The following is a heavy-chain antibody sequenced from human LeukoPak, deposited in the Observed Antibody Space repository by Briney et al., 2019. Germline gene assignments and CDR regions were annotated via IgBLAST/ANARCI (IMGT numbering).Heavy chain of an antibody. J-gene: IGHJ3*02. CDR2: ITSSSSYI. D-gene: IGHD1-26*01. Sequence: GGSLRLSCAASGFTFSSYNMNWVRQAPGNGLEWVSYITSSSSYIYYAGSVKGRFTISRDKAKNSLYLQMNSLRAEDTAVYYCARTLSRDSGDSFDIWGQGTMVTVSS. CDR1: GFTFSSYN. V-gene: IGHV3-21*01. CDR3: ARTLSRDSGDSFDI.